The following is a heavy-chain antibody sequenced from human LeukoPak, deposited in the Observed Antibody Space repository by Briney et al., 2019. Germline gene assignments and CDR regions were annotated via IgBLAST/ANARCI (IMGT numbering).Heavy chain of an antibody. Sequence: GSLRLSCTASGFTFGDYAMSWFRQAPGKGLEWIGYIYYSGSTNYNPSLRSRVTISLDTSKNQFSLKLSSVTAADTAVYYCARGESSGSNWFDPWGQGTLVTVSS. CDR3: ARGESSGSNWFDP. CDR2: IYYSGST. D-gene: IGHD3-22*01. J-gene: IGHJ5*02. V-gene: IGHV4-59*01. CDR1: GFTFGDYA.